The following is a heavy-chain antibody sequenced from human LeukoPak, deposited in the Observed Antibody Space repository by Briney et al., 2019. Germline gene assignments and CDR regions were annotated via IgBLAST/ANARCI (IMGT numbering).Heavy chain of an antibody. CDR1: GFTVSSNY. D-gene: IGHD3-3*01. J-gene: IGHJ5*02. V-gene: IGHV3-53*05. CDR2: IYSGGST. CDR3: ASDFWSGYRYNWFDP. Sequence: GGSLRLSCAASGFTVSSNYMSWVRQAPGKGLEWVSVIYSGGSTYYADSVKGRFTISRDNSKNTLYLQMNSLRAEDTAVYYCASDFWSGYRYNWFDPWGQGTLVTVSS.